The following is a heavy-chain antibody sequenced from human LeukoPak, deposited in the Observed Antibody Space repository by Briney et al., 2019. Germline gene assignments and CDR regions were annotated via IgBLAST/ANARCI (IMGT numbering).Heavy chain of an antibody. J-gene: IGHJ5*02. CDR3: ARRTPLTYWFDP. Sequence: PSETLSLTCTVSGGSISNYYWTWIRQPTGKGLEWIGYFYYSGSTNYNPSLKSRVTISVDTSKNQFSLKLSSVTAADTAVYYCARRTPLTYWFDPWGQGTLVTVSS. CDR1: GGSISNYY. V-gene: IGHV4-59*01. CDR2: FYYSGST.